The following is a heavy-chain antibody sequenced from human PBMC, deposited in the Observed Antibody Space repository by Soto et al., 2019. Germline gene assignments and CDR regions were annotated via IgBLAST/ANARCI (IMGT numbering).Heavy chain of an antibody. V-gene: IGHV4-39*01. CDR1: GGSISSSSYY. CDR2: IYYSGST. D-gene: IGHD6-13*01. Sequence: QLQLQESGPGLVKPSETLSLTCTVSGGSISSSSYYWGWIRQPPGKGLEWIASIYYSGSTYYNPSLKSRVTISVDTSKNQFSLKLSSVTAADTAVYYCARGKQQAPDYWGQGTLVTVSS. J-gene: IGHJ4*02. CDR3: ARGKQQAPDY.